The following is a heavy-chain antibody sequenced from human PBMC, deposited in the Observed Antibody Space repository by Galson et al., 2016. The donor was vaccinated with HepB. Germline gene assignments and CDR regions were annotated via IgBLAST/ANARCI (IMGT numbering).Heavy chain of an antibody. Sequence: ETLSLTCTVSGDTSQSMSSSSFNWGRIRQSPTTGLEWVGNIDYRGTTSYNPSLESRVTISLDTSKRQFSLKVASVTAADTAVYYCVRRNDFDYWSGFRDAYGMDVWGQGTTVIVSS. CDR2: IDYRGTT. V-gene: IGHV4-39*01. CDR3: VRRNDFDYWSGFRDAYGMDV. D-gene: IGHD3-3*01. CDR1: GDTSQSMSSSSFN. J-gene: IGHJ6*02.